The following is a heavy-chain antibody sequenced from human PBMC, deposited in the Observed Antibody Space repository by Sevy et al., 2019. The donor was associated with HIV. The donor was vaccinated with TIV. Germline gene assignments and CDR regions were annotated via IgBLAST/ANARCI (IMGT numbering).Heavy chain of an antibody. J-gene: IGHJ6*02. V-gene: IGHV3-23*01. Sequence: GSLRLSCAASGFPFSNYAMSWIRQAPGKGLEWVSTLIGGGSRPYYADSVTGRFTISRDNSKNTLYLQMNSLRADDTAIYYCAKRRVQSGLSGGGANYGWDVCGHGTTVTVSS. CDR2: LIGGGSRP. D-gene: IGHD2-15*01. CDR1: GFPFSNYA. CDR3: AKRRVQSGLSGGGANYGWDV.